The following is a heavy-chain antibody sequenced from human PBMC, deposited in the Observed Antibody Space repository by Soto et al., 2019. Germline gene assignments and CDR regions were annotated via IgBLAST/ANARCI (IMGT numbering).Heavy chain of an antibody. V-gene: IGHV4-39*01. D-gene: IGHD5-12*01. CDR1: GGSFNTRTHY. J-gene: IGHJ4*02. CDR2: IYYSGNT. Sequence: QLQLQESAPGLLKPSETLSLTCSVSGGSFNTRTHYCGWVRQPPGKGLEWIGSIYYSGNTYYNPSLKSRVTISVDTSKNQMSLTMTSVTAADAAVYYCARGPHSGYDPLDSWGQGTLVTVSS. CDR3: ARGPHSGYDPLDS.